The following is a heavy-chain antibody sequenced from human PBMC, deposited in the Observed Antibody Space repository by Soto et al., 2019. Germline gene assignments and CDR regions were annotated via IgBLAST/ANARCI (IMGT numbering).Heavy chain of an antibody. Sequence: EVQLVESGGGLVQPGGSLRLSCAASGFTFSTHGMNWVRQAPGKGRGGVSYISSGSSTMYYADSVKGRFTISREDAKNSLYLQMNTLRAEDTAVYYCATGGYCSGGSCYYALFQWGQGTLVTVSS. CDR2: ISSGSSTM. CDR3: ATGGYCSGGSCYYALFQ. V-gene: IGHV3-48*01. J-gene: IGHJ4*02. D-gene: IGHD2-15*01. CDR1: GFTFSTHG.